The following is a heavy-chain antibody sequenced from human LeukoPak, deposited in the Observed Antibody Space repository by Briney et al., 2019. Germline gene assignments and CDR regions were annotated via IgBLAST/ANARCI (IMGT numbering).Heavy chain of an antibody. J-gene: IGHJ4*02. CDR1: GFTFGDYA. CDR3: TRVIVATKDY. D-gene: IGHD5-12*01. Sequence: GRSLRLSCTGSGFTFGDYAMNWVRQAPGNGLEWVGFIRSKNYGGTTEYAASVKGRFTISRDDSRGIAYLQMNSLKTEDTAVYYCTRVIVATKDYWGQGTLVTVSS. CDR2: IRSKNYGGTT. V-gene: IGHV3-49*04.